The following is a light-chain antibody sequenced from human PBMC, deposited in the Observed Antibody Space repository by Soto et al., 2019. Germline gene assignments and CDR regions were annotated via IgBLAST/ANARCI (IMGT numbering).Light chain of an antibody. CDR1: QSVSSNY. Sequence: EIVLTQSPCTLSLSPGERATFSCRASQSVSSNYLAWYQQKPGQAPRLLIYGAFKRATGIPDRFSGSGSGTDFTLTISRMEPEDFAVYYCQQYGSSPQTFGQGTKVDIK. V-gene: IGKV3-20*01. CDR3: QQYGSSPQT. J-gene: IGKJ1*01. CDR2: GAF.